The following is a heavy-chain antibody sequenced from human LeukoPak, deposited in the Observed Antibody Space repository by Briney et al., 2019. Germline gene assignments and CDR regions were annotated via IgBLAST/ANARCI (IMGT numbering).Heavy chain of an antibody. J-gene: IGHJ4*02. CDR3: AKDLYYDSSGERYFDY. CDR1: GFTFSSYS. Sequence: GGSLRLSCAASGFTFSSYSMNWVRQAPGKGLEWVSAISGSGGSTYYADSVKGRFTISRDNSKNMLYLQMNSLRAEDTAVYYCAKDLYYDSSGERYFDYWGQGTLVTVSS. CDR2: ISGSGGST. D-gene: IGHD3-22*01. V-gene: IGHV3-23*01.